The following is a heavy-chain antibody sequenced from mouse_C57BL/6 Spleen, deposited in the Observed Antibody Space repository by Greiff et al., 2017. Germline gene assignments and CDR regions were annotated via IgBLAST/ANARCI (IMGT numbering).Heavy chain of an antibody. D-gene: IGHD2-4*01. Sequence: QVQLQQPGAELVRPGTSVKLSCKASGYTFTSYWMHWVKQRPGQGLEWIGVIDPSDSYTNYNQKFKGKATLTVDTSSSTAYMQLSSLTSEDSAVYYCARHYDYERFAYWGQGTLVTVSA. J-gene: IGHJ3*01. CDR1: GYTFTSYW. V-gene: IGHV1-59*01. CDR2: IDPSDSYT. CDR3: ARHYDYERFAY.